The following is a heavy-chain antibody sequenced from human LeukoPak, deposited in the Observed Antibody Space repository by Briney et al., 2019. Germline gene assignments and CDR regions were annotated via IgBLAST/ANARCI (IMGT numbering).Heavy chain of an antibody. CDR3: AREDNWNYDY. Sequence: ASVKVSCKASGYTFNRYYMHWVRQAPGHGFEWMGWLNPNSGATKYAQKFQGRVTMTRDTSISTAYMELSSLRSDDTAVYYCAREDNWNYDYWGQGTLVTVSS. CDR1: GYTFNRYY. CDR2: LNPNSGAT. D-gene: IGHD1-7*01. V-gene: IGHV1-2*02. J-gene: IGHJ4*02.